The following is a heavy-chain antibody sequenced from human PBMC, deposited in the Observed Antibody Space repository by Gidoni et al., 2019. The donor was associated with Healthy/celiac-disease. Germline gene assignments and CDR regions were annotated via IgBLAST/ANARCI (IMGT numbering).Heavy chain of an antibody. J-gene: IGHJ4*02. CDR1: GFTFSGSA. CDR2: IRSKANSYAT. CDR3: TSLGSAARDFDY. V-gene: IGHV3-73*02. Sequence: EVQLVESGGGLVQPGGSLKLSCAASGFTFSGSAMHWVRQASGKGLEWVGRIRSKANSYATAYAASVKGRFTISRDDSKNTAYLQMNSLKTEDTAVYYCTSLGSAARDFDYWGQGTLVTVSS. D-gene: IGHD6-6*01.